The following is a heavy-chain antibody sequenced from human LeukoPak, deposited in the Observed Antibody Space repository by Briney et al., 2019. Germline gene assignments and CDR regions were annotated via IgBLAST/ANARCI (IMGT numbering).Heavy chain of an antibody. Sequence: GGSLRLSCAASGFTFSSYAMSWVRQAPGKGLEWVSAISGSGGSTYYADSVKGRFTISRDNSKNTLYLQMNSLRAEDTAVYYXXXXXXXXLSIAVAGYFDYWGQGTLVTVSS. D-gene: IGHD6-19*01. CDR2: ISGSGGST. J-gene: IGHJ4*02. CDR3: XXXXXXXLSIAVAGYFDY. V-gene: IGHV3-23*01. CDR1: GFTFSSYA.